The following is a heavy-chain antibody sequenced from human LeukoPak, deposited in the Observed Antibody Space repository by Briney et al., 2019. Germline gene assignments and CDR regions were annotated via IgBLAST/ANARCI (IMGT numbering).Heavy chain of an antibody. V-gene: IGHV3-74*01. CDR2: INSDGSST. J-gene: IGHJ4*02. CDR1: GFTFSSYE. CDR3: ATGYSSGWYNY. Sequence: GGSLRLSCTASGFTFSSYEMNWVRQPPGKGLVWVSRINSDGSSTSYADSVKGRYIISRDNAKSTLYLQMNSLRAEDTAVYYCATGYSSGWYNYWGQGTPVTVSS. D-gene: IGHD6-19*01.